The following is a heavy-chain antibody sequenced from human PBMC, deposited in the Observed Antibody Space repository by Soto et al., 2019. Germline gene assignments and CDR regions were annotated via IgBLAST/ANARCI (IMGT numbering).Heavy chain of an antibody. CDR1: GFTFRSSG. J-gene: IGHJ2*01. Sequence: QVQLAESGGAVVQPGRSLRLSCVAPGFTFRSSGMHWVRQAPGKGLAWVAVIWYDGSEKYYTDSVKGRFTISRENSNNTLFLQMNRLRAEDTAVYFCVREARAYYGSPDGYFDLWGRGTLVTVSS. CDR2: IWYDGSEK. CDR3: VREARAYYGSPDGYFDL. D-gene: IGHD2-21*01. V-gene: IGHV3-33*01.